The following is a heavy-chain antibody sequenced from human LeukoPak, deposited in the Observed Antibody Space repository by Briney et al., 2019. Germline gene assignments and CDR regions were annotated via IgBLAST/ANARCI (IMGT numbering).Heavy chain of an antibody. V-gene: IGHV1-24*01. Sequence: ASVKVSCKVSGYTLTELSMHWVRQAPGKGLEWMGGFDPEDGETIYAQKFQGRVTMTTDTSTSTAYMELRSLRSDDTAVYYCARDGSLDDSSGYMRDWGQGTLVTVSS. CDR1: GYTLTELS. CDR2: FDPEDGET. D-gene: IGHD3-22*01. CDR3: ARDGSLDDSSGYMRD. J-gene: IGHJ4*02.